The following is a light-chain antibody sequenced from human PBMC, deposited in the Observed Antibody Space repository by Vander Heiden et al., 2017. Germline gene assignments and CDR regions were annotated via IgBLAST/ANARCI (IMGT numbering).Light chain of an antibody. CDR2: GNS. V-gene: IGLV1-40*01. J-gene: IGLJ2*01. Sequence: QSVLTQPPSVSWAPGQRVTISCTASSSNIGAGYDVPWYQQLPGTAPKLLIYGNSNRPSGVPDRFSGSKSGTSASLAITGLQAEDEADYYCQSYDSSLSGSPVVFGGGTKLTVL. CDR1: SSNIGAGYD. CDR3: QSYDSSLSGSPVV.